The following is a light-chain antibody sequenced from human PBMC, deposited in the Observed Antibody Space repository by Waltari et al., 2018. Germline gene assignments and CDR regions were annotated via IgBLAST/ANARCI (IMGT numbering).Light chain of an antibody. V-gene: IGKV1-39*01. CDR3: QQSYSTPPEWT. Sequence: DIQMTQSPSSLSASVGDRVTITRRASQSMSSYLNWYQQKPGKAPKILIYAASSLQSGVPSRFSGSGSGTDFTLTISSLQPEDFATYYCQQSYSTPPEWTFGQGTKVEIK. CDR1: QSMSSY. J-gene: IGKJ1*01. CDR2: AAS.